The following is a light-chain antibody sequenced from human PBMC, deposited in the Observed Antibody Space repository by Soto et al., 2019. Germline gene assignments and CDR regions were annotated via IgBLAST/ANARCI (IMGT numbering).Light chain of an antibody. Sequence: QSLLTQSASVSGSPGQSITISCTGSSRDVGNYNLVSWYQQHPGKAPKLMIYEVSKRPSWVANRFSGSKSGNTASLTISGLQAEDEADYYCCSYAGSSTYVVFGGGTKLTVL. CDR3: CSYAGSSTYVV. CDR1: SRDVGNYNL. V-gene: IGLV2-23*02. J-gene: IGLJ2*01. CDR2: EVS.